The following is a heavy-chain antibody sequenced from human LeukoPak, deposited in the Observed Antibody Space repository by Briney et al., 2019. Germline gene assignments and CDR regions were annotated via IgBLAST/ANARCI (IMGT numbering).Heavy chain of an antibody. CDR3: ATQKMYPRGVFYYYMDV. Sequence: ASETLSLTCAVSGGSISSSNWWSWVRQPPGKGLEWIGEIYHSGSTNYNPSLKSRVTISVDKSKNQFSLKLSSVTAADTAVYYCATQKMYPRGVFYYYMDVWGKGTTVTVSS. D-gene: IGHD5/OR15-5a*01. CDR1: GGSISSSNW. J-gene: IGHJ6*03. V-gene: IGHV4-4*02. CDR2: IYHSGST.